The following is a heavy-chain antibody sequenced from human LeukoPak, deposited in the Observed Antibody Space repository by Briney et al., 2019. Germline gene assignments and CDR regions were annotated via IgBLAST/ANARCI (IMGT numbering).Heavy chain of an antibody. D-gene: IGHD6-19*01. CDR3: ARGPRGVQWLVP. CDR2: MNPNSGNT. V-gene: IGHV1-8*02. CDR1: GYTFTGYY. J-gene: IGHJ5*02. Sequence: ASVKVSCKASGYTFTGYYMHWVRQATGQGLEWMGWMNPNSGNTGYAQKFQGRVTMTRNTSISTAYMELSSLRSEDTAVYYCARGPRGVQWLVPWGQGTLVTVSS.